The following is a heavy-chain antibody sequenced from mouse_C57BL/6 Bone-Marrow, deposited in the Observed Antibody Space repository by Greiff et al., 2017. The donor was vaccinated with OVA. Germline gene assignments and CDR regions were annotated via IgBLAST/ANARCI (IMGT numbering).Heavy chain of an antibody. CDR3: ASSLRLYAKGC. J-gene: IGHJ4*01. CDR2: IRNKANGYTT. Sequence: EVKRVESGGGLVQPGGSLSLSCAASGFTFTDYYMSWVRQPPGKALEWLGFIRNKANGYTTEYSASVKGRFTISRDNSQSILYLQMNALKAEDRATYYCASSLRLYAKGCWGQGPSVTVSS. D-gene: IGHD1-1*01. CDR1: GFTFTDYY. V-gene: IGHV7-3*01.